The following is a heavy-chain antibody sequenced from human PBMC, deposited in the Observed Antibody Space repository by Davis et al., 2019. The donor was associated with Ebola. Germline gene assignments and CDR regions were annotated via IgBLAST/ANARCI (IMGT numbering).Heavy chain of an antibody. D-gene: IGHD2-2*01. CDR3: ARDGYCSSTSCSHYYYYGMDV. J-gene: IGHJ6*02. CDR2: IYTSGST. Sequence: PSETLSLTCTVSGGSISSYYWSWIRQPAGKGLEWIGRIYTSGSTNYNPSLKSRVTMSVDTSKNQFSLKLSSVTAADTAVYYCARDGYCSSTSCSHYYYYGMDVWGQGTTVTVSS. CDR1: GGSISSYY. V-gene: IGHV4-4*07.